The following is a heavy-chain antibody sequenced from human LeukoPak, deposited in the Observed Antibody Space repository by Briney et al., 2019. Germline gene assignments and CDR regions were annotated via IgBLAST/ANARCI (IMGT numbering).Heavy chain of an antibody. V-gene: IGHV3-30*18. Sequence: TGRSLRLSCAASGFSFSNYGMHWVRQAPGKGLEWVAVISYDGSNKYYADSVKGRFTISRDNSKNTLYLQMNSLRAEDTAVYYCAKDTAMALYYYYGMDVWGQGTTVTVSS. CDR3: AKDTAMALYYYYGMDV. CDR1: GFSFSNYG. D-gene: IGHD5-18*01. CDR2: ISYDGSNK. J-gene: IGHJ6*02.